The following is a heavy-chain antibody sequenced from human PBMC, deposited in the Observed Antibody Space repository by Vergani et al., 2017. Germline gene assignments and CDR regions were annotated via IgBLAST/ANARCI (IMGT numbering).Heavy chain of an antibody. CDR1: GYSFTSYW. V-gene: IGHV5-51*01. CDR2: IYPGDSDT. J-gene: IGHJ6*02. D-gene: IGHD2-15*01. Sequence: EVQLVQSGAEVKKPGESLKISCKGSGYSFTSYWIGWVRQMPGKGLEWMGIIYPGDSDTRYSPSFQGQVTISADKSISTAYLQWSSLKASDTAMYYCSRHRGWGLVVVAATPWYYDYCMDVWGQGTTVTVS. CDR3: SRHRGWGLVVVAATPWYYDYCMDV.